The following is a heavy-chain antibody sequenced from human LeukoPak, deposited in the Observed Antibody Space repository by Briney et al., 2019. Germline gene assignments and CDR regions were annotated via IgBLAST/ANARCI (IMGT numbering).Heavy chain of an antibody. CDR2: ISSSGSTI. CDR1: GFTFSSYE. D-gene: IGHD5-18*01. V-gene: IGHV3-48*03. J-gene: IGHJ6*02. Sequence: GGSLRLSCAASGFTFSSYEMNWVRQAPGKGLEWVSYISSSGSTIYYEDSVKGRFTISRDNAKNSLYLQMNSLRAEDTAVYYCARDSIQLWLSYGMDVWGQGTTVTVSS. CDR3: ARDSIQLWLSYGMDV.